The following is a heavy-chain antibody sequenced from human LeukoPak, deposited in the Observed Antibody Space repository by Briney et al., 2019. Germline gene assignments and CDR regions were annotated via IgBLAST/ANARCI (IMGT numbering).Heavy chain of an antibody. CDR3: ARGEYNWNDLHL. CDR2: ISDSGGTT. Sequence: GGSLRLSCVASGLTFRTYAMSWVRQAPGKGLEWVSGISDSGGTTYYVDSVKGRFTISRDNSKNTLYLQMNSLRAEDTAVYYCARGEYNWNDLHLWGQGTLVTVSS. V-gene: IGHV3-23*01. D-gene: IGHD1-20*01. J-gene: IGHJ5*02. CDR1: GLTFRTYA.